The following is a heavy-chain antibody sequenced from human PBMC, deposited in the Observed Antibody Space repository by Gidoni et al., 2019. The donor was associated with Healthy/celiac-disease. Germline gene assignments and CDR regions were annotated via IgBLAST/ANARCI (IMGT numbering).Heavy chain of an antibody. Sequence: QVQLVESGGGVVQPGRSLRLSCAASGFTFSSYVMHWVRQAPGKGLEWVAVISYDGSNKYYADSVKGRFTISRDNSKNTLYLQMNSLRAEDTAVYYCAKDLQRVGATGFDYWGQGTLVTVSS. J-gene: IGHJ4*02. V-gene: IGHV3-30*18. CDR3: AKDLQRVGATGFDY. D-gene: IGHD1-26*01. CDR1: GFTFSSYV. CDR2: ISYDGSNK.